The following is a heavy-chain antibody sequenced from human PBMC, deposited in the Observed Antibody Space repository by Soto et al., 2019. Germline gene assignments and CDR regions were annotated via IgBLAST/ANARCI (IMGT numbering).Heavy chain of an antibody. Sequence: QVQLVESGGGVVQPGRSLRLSCAASGFTFSSYAMHWVRRAPGKGLEWVAVISYDGSNIHYADSVKGRFTISRDNSKNTLYLQMNSLTSEDTAVYFCARDIAVAGRRDWFDPWGQGTLVTVSS. CDR3: ARDIAVAGRRDWFDP. J-gene: IGHJ5*02. D-gene: IGHD6-19*01. V-gene: IGHV3-30-3*01. CDR1: GFTFSSYA. CDR2: ISYDGSNI.